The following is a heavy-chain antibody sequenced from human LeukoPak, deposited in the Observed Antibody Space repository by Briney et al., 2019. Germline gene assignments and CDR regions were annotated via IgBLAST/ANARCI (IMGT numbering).Heavy chain of an antibody. CDR1: GFTFSSYS. D-gene: IGHD2-15*01. CDR3: ALRRGGCSGGTCYQYFDY. J-gene: IGHJ4*02. CDR2: ISSSSTTI. V-gene: IGHV3-48*04. Sequence: PGGSLRLSCAASGFTFSSYSINWVRQAPGKGLEWVSYISSSSTTIYYADSVKGRFTISRDNAKNSLYLQMDSLGAEDRAVYYCALRRGGCSGGTCYQYFDYWGQGTLVTVSS.